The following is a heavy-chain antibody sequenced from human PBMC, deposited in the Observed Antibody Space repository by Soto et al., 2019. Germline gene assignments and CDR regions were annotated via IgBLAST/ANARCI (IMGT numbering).Heavy chain of an antibody. CDR2: INPSGGST. D-gene: IGHD2-15*01. CDR3: ARAGDIVVVVAANDAFDI. CDR1: GYTFTSYH. J-gene: IGHJ3*02. Sequence: ASVKVSCKASGYTFTSYHMHWVRQAPGQGLEWMGIINPSGGSTGYAQKFQGRVTMTRDTSTSTVYMELSGLRSEDTAVYYCARAGDIVVVVAANDAFDIWGQGTMVTVSS. V-gene: IGHV1-46*03.